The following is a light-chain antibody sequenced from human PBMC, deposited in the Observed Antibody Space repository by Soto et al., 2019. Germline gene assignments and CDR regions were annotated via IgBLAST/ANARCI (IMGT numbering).Light chain of an antibody. CDR1: SSDIGAYDY. Sequence: QSVLTQPASVSGSPGQPITISCTGTSSDIGAYDYVSWYQPYPGRVPKLLIHEVTNRPSGVSDRFSGPKSANTASLTLSGLQTEDEAAYYCSSHAGSSAFYGFGTGTKVTVL. J-gene: IGLJ1*01. CDR2: EVT. V-gene: IGLV2-14*01. CDR3: SSHAGSSAFYG.